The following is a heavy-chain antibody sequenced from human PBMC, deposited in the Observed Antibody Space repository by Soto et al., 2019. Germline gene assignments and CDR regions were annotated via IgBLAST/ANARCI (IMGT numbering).Heavy chain of an antibody. D-gene: IGHD3-3*01. V-gene: IGHV1-8*01. CDR2: MNPNSGNT. CDR1: AYIFTSYD. J-gene: IGHJ6*02. Sequence: ASVKVSCKASAYIFTSYDINWVRQATGQGLEWMGWMNPNSGNTGYAQKFQGRVTMTRNTSISTAYMELSSLRSEDTAVYYCASTYYDFWSGNYGMDVWGQGTTVTVSS. CDR3: ASTYYDFWSGNYGMDV.